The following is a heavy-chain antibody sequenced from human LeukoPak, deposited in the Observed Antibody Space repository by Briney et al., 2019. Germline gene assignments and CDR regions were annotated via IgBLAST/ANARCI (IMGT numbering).Heavy chain of an antibody. CDR3: ASLATKPYYYYYMDV. J-gene: IGHJ6*03. CDR1: GFTFSSYS. D-gene: IGHD5-12*01. Sequence: GGSLRLSCAASGFTFSSYSMNWVRQAPGKGLEWASYISSSSSTIYYADSVKGRFTISRDNAKNSLYLQMNSLRAEDTAVYYCASLATKPYYYYYMDVWGKGTTVTVSS. CDR2: ISSSSSTI. V-gene: IGHV3-48*01.